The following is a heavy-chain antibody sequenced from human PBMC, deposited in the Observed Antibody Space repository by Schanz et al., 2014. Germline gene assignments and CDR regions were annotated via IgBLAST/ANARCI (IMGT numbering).Heavy chain of an antibody. CDR3: ARDMLRRYGALEI. CDR1: GFTFSTYS. D-gene: IGHD2-8*01. CDR2: ISSSSSYI. V-gene: IGHV3-21*01. Sequence: EVQLVESGGGLVKPGGSLRLSCAASGFTFSTYSLNWVRQAPGKGLEWVSSISSSSSYIYYADSVKGRFTISRDNAKNSLYLQMNSLRADDTAVYYCARDMLRRYGALEIWGRGTMVTVSS. J-gene: IGHJ3*02.